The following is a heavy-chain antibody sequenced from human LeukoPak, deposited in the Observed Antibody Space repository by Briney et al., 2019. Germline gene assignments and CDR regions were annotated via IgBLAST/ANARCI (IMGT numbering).Heavy chain of an antibody. Sequence: GESLKISCKGSGYSINNYWIGWVRRMPGKGLEWMGIIYPADSDIRYSPSFQGQVTISADKSISTAYLQWSSLKASDTAMHYCARQEYCSGGSCYSWFDPWGQGTLVTVSS. CDR2: IYPADSDI. CDR1: GYSINNYW. V-gene: IGHV5-51*01. CDR3: ARQEYCSGGSCYSWFDP. D-gene: IGHD2-15*01. J-gene: IGHJ5*02.